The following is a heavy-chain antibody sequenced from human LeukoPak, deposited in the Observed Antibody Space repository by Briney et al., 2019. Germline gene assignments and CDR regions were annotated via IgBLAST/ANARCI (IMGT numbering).Heavy chain of an antibody. Sequence: GGSLRLSCAASGFXFSSYAISWVRQAPGKGLEWVSAISGGGDSTYYADSVKGRFTFSRDNSKNTLYLQMNSLRAEDTAVYYCAKDRGWWELHFDYWGQGTLVTVSS. CDR1: GFXFSSYA. J-gene: IGHJ4*02. V-gene: IGHV3-23*01. CDR2: ISGGGDST. CDR3: AKDRGWWELHFDY. D-gene: IGHD1-26*01.